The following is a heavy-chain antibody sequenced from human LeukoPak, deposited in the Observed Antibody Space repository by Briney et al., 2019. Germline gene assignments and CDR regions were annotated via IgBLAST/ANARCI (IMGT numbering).Heavy chain of an antibody. J-gene: IGHJ4*02. D-gene: IGHD2-2*01. V-gene: IGHV1-18*01. CDR2: ISAYNGNT. CDR1: GYTFTSYG. CDR3: ARDRVVPAAMSRDY. Sequence: ASVKVSCKASGYTFTSYGISWVRQAPGQGLEWMGWISAYNGNTNYAQKLQGRVTITRNTSISTAYMELSSLRSDDTAVYYCARDRVVPAAMSRDYWGQGTLVTVSS.